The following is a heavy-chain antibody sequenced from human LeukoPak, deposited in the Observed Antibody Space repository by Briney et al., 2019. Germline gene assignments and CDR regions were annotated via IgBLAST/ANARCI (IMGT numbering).Heavy chain of an antibody. Sequence: PGRSLRLSCAASGFTFYDYAMHWFRQAPGKGLEWVSGISWNSGSIGYADSVKGRFTISRDNAKNSLYLQLNSLRAEDTALYYCAKDGVAGTAYYYYSRDVWGKGTTVTVSS. J-gene: IGHJ6*03. CDR2: ISWNSGSI. CDR1: GFTFYDYA. D-gene: IGHD6-19*01. V-gene: IGHV3-9*01. CDR3: AKDGVAGTAYYYYSRDV.